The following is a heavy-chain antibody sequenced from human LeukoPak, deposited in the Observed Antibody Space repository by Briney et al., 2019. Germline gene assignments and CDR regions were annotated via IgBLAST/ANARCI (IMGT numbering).Heavy chain of an antibody. J-gene: IGHJ3*02. CDR2: IYTSGST. V-gene: IGHV4-4*07. CDR1: GGSISSYY. Sequence: SETLSLTCTVSGGSISSYYWSWIRQPAGRGLEWIGRIYTSGSTNYNPSLKSRVTMSVDTSKNQFSLKLSSVTAADTAVYYCARRPRKGPYYYGSGSYYKGAFDIWGQGTMVTVSS. CDR3: ARRPRKGPYYYGSGSYYKGAFDI. D-gene: IGHD3-10*01.